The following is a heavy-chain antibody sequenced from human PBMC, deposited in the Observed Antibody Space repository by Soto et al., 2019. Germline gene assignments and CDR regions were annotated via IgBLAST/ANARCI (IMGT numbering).Heavy chain of an antibody. J-gene: IGHJ4*02. V-gene: IGHV1-2*04. Sequence: ASVKVSCKASGYTVTDYYMHWVRQTPGQGLEWMGWIDPNSGDTNYTQKFQGWVTMTRDTSISTAYMELSRLTADDTAVYYCARGSNLDFWGQGALVTVSS. CDR2: IDPNSGDT. D-gene: IGHD2-2*01. CDR3: ARGSNLDF. CDR1: GYTVTDYY.